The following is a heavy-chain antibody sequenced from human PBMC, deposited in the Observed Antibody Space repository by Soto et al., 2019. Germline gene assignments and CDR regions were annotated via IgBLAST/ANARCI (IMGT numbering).Heavy chain of an antibody. CDR1: GFSFANAW. V-gene: IGHV3-15*01. D-gene: IGHD4-17*01. Sequence: GESLRLSCAASGFSFANAWMTWFRQAPGKALEWIGRIRSQIDGGTTDYAGPVKGRFTISRDDSKNTLYLQMKSLKLEDTAVYYCTTVAYGEYVSDYWGQGT. J-gene: IGHJ4*02. CDR2: IRSQIDGGTT. CDR3: TTVAYGEYVSDY.